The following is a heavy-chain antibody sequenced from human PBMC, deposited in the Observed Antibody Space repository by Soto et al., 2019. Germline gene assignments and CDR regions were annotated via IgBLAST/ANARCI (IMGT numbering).Heavy chain of an antibody. V-gene: IGHV3-7*03. CDR2: INQDGSEA. CDR1: AFTFTTYW. J-gene: IGHJ4*02. Sequence: EVQLVESGGGLVQPGGSLRLSCAASAFTFTTYWMSWVRQAPGKGLEWVANINQDGSEARYVDSVKGRFTISRDNAKNSLSLQMNSLRAEDTAVYYCARASLGTMILFDYWGQGALVTVSS. D-gene: IGHD3-22*01. CDR3: ARASLGTMILFDY.